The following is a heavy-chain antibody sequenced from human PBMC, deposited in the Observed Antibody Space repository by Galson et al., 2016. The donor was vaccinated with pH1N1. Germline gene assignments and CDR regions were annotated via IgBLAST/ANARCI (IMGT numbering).Heavy chain of an antibody. CDR1: GGTLSRHT. CDR3: ATETGSSGMDV. Sequence: SVKVSCKASGGTLSRHTISWVRQAPGQGLEWMGRVLPIVGITNYAQKLQGRVTIIADRFTSTVSMELSGLTSDDTAVYYCATETGSSGMDVVDQGTTVTVSS. J-gene: IGHJ6*02. D-gene: IGHD3-10*01. CDR2: VLPIVGIT. V-gene: IGHV1-69*02.